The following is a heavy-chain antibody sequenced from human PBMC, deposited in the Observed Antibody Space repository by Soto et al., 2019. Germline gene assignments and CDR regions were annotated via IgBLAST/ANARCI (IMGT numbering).Heavy chain of an antibody. V-gene: IGHV3-64*01. CDR3: ARDMGGYSGYVLDY. Sequence: EVQLVESGGGLVQPGGSLGLSCAASGFTFSSYAMHWVRQAPGKGLEYVSAISSNGGSTYYANSVKGRFTISRDNSKNTLYLQMGSLRAEDMAVYYCARDMGGYSGYVLDYWGQGTLVTVSS. CDR1: GFTFSSYA. CDR2: ISSNGGST. J-gene: IGHJ4*02. D-gene: IGHD5-12*01.